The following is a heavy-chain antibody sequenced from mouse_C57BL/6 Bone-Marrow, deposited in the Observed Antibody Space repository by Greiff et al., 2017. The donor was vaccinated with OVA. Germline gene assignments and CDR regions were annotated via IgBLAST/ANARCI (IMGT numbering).Heavy chain of an antibody. Sequence: EVKLVESGGGLVQPKGSLKLSCAASGFSFNTYAMNWVRQAPGKGLEWVARIRSKSNNYATYYADSVKDRFTISRDDSESMLYLQMNNLKTEDTAMYYCVSGMGSNFDYWGQGTTLTVSS. CDR2: IRSKSNNYAT. V-gene: IGHV10-1*01. J-gene: IGHJ2*01. D-gene: IGHD2-10*02. CDR3: VSGMGSNFDY. CDR1: GFSFNTYA.